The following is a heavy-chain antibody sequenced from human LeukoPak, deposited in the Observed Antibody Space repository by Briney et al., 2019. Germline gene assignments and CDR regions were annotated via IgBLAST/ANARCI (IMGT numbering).Heavy chain of an antibody. Sequence: GGSLRLSCAASGFSFSSYGMHWVRQAPGKGLERVAYIRYDGNKIYYADSVKGRFTISRDNSKNTLYLQMNSLRPEDTAVYHCAKTSGSPDYSFDYWGQGTLVTVSS. D-gene: IGHD4-11*01. CDR1: GFSFSSYG. V-gene: IGHV3-30*02. CDR3: AKTSGSPDYSFDY. CDR2: IRYDGNKI. J-gene: IGHJ4*02.